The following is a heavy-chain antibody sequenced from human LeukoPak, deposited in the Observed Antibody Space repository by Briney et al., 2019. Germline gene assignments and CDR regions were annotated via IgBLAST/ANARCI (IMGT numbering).Heavy chain of an antibody. D-gene: IGHD3-22*01. Sequence: ASVKVSCKASSYTFTNFGVSWVRQAPGQGLEWVGWISGYNGNTKYAEKFQGRVTMTSDTSTSTAYMELRSLRSDGTAVYYCARDPYYYDSSGSWLQFDYWGQGTLVTVSS. J-gene: IGHJ4*02. CDR2: ISGYNGNT. CDR3: ARDPYYYDSSGSWLQFDY. CDR1: SYTFTNFG. V-gene: IGHV1-18*01.